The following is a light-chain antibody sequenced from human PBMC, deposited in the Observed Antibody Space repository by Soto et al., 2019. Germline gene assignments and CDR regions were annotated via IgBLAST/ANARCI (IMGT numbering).Light chain of an antibody. CDR1: SRDVGLYDF. CDR3: CSYAGCNTYV. Sequence: QSALTQPASVSGSPGQSITISCTGTSRDVGLYDFVSWFQQHPGKAPKLLISDGSARLSGVSNRFSASESGNTASRTISGLQAEDEADYYSCSYAGCNTYVFGSGTKLTVL. J-gene: IGLJ1*01. CDR2: DGS. V-gene: IGLV2-23*01.